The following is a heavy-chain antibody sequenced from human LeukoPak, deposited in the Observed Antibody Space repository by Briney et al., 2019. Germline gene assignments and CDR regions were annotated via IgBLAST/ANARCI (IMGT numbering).Heavy chain of an antibody. CDR2: IYHSGST. Sequence: PSGTLSLTCAVSGGSISSSNWWSWVRQPPGKGLEWIGEIYHSGSTNYNPSLKSRVTISVDKSKNQFSLKLSSVTAADTAVYYCARRGYSYGFTFDYWGQGTLVTVSS. CDR1: GGSISSSNW. V-gene: IGHV4-4*02. D-gene: IGHD5-18*01. J-gene: IGHJ4*02. CDR3: ARRGYSYGFTFDY.